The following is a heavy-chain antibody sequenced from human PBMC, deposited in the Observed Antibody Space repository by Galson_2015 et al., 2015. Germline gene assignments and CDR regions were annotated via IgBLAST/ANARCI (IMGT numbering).Heavy chain of an antibody. J-gene: IGHJ3*02. CDR3: AKDKGGWYDAFDI. CDR1: GFRFDDYA. CDR2: ISWNSGSI. Sequence: SLRLSCAASGFRFDDYAMHWVRQAPGKGLEWVSGISWNSGSIGYADSVKGRFTISRGDAKNSLYLQMNSLRAEDTALYYCAKDKGGWYDAFDIWSQGTMVTVSS. V-gene: IGHV3-9*01. D-gene: IGHD6-19*01.